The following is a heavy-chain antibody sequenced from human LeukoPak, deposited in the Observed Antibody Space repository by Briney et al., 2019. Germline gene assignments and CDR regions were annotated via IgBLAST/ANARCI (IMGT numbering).Heavy chain of an antibody. CDR3: AKEPPGIAAPRPLHY. CDR2: ISGSGGST. Sequence: GGSLRLSCAASGFTFSSYAMSWVRQAPGKGLEWGSAISGSGGSTYYADSVKGGFTISRENSKNTLYVQMKSVRAEDTAVYYCAKEPPGIAAPRPLHYWGQGTLVPVSS. J-gene: IGHJ4*02. V-gene: IGHV3-23*01. CDR1: GFTFSSYA. D-gene: IGHD6-13*01.